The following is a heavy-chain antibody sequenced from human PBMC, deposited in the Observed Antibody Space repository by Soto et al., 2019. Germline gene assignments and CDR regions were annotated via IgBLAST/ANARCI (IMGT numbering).Heavy chain of an antibody. CDR3: AKADTSAGYYDTSGYHQIDY. CDR2: ISGSGGST. D-gene: IGHD3-22*01. V-gene: IGHV3-23*01. Sequence: PGGSLRLSCAASGFTFSSYAMSWVRQAPGKGLEWVSVISGSGGSTYYADSVKGRFTISRDNSKNTLYLQVNSLRAEDTAVYYCAKADTSAGYYDTSGYHQIDYWGQGTLVTVSS. CDR1: GFTFSSYA. J-gene: IGHJ4*02.